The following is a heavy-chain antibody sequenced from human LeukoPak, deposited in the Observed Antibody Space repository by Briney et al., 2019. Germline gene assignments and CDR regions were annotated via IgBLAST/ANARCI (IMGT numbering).Heavy chain of an antibody. Sequence: GWSLRLSCAASGFTFSSSWMFWVRQAPGKGLVWVSHITSDERTTRYVDSVKGRFTISRDNAENTLYLQMNSLRAEDSAVYYCARGGGDAMDVWGQGTTVTVSS. V-gene: IGHV3-74*01. CDR2: ITSDERTT. CDR3: ARGGGDAMDV. J-gene: IGHJ6*02. D-gene: IGHD4-23*01. CDR1: GFTFSSSW.